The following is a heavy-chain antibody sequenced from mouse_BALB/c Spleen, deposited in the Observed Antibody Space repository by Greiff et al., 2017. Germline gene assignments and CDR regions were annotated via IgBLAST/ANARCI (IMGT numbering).Heavy chain of an antibody. CDR3: ARRLDYLDD. Sequence: EVQGVESGGGLVKPGGSLKLSCAASGFAFSSYDMSWVRQTPEKRLEWVAYISSGGGSTYYPDTVKGRFTISRDNAKNTLYLQMSSLKSEDTAMYYCARRLDYLDDGGQGTTLTVAS. J-gene: IGHJ2*01. CDR1: GFAFSSYD. V-gene: IGHV5-12-1*01. CDR2: ISSGGGST.